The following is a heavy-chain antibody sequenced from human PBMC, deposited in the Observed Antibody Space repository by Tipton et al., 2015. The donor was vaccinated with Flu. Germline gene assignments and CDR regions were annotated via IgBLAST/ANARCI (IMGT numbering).Heavy chain of an antibody. CDR1: GGSFSGFY. Sequence: TLSLTCAVLGGSFSGFYGSWIRQPPGRRLEWIGEINHSGGTNYNPSLKSRVTISVDTSKNQFSLKLTSVTAADTAVYYCAKSPLGYYFSGTRGTWFDPWGQGTLVTVSS. V-gene: IGHV4-34*01. CDR2: INHSGGT. D-gene: IGHD3-10*01. CDR3: AKSPLGYYFSGTRGTWFDP. J-gene: IGHJ5*02.